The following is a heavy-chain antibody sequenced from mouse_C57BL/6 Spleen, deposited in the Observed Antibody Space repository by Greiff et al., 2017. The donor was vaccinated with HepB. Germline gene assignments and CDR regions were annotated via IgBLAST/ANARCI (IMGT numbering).Heavy chain of an antibody. CDR3: ARGDYDVSYAMDY. D-gene: IGHD2-4*01. Sequence: VQLQQPGAELVRPGSSVKLSCKASGYTFTSYWMGWVKQRPGQGLEWIGNIYPSDSETHYNQKFKDKATLTVDKSSSTAYMQLSSLTSEDSAVYYCARGDYDVSYAMDYWGQGTSVTVSS. V-gene: IGHV1-61*01. CDR2: IYPSDSET. J-gene: IGHJ4*01. CDR1: GYTFTSYW.